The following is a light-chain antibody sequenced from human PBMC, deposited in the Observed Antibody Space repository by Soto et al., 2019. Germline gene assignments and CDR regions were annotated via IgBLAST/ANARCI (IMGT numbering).Light chain of an antibody. J-gene: IGKJ2*01. CDR3: QQYGSSSFT. CDR1: QSVGSSY. V-gene: IGKV3-20*01. Sequence: EIVLTQSPGTLSLSSGERATLSCRASQSVGSSYLAWYQQKPGQAPRLLVYATSSRATGIPDRFSGSGSGTDFTLTISSLEPEDFAVYYCQQYGSSSFTFGQGTKLEIK. CDR2: ATS.